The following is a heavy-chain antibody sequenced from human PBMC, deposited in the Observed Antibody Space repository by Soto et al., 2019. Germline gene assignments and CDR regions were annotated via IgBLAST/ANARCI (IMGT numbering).Heavy chain of an antibody. V-gene: IGHV3-9*01. D-gene: IGHD5-18*01. J-gene: IGHJ4*02. CDR2: ISWNSGNI. Sequence: PGGSLRLSCAAPGFTFDDYAMHWVRQVLGKGLEWVSSISWNSGNIGYADSVKGRFTTSRDNAKNSLYLQMNSLRPEDTALYYCVRSKGGYSYGTPFDYWGQGT. CDR1: GFTFDDYA. CDR3: VRSKGGYSYGTPFDY.